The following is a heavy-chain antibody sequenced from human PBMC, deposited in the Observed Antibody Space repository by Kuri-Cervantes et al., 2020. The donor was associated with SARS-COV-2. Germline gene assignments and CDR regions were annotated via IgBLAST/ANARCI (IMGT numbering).Heavy chain of an antibody. CDR1: GFTFSSYW. CDR3: AREPKGYSGYDYFDY. J-gene: IGHJ4*02. V-gene: IGHV3-7*01. D-gene: IGHD5-12*01. CDR2: IKQDGSEK. Sequence: GGSLRLSCAASGFTFSSYWMSWVRQAPGKGLEWVANIKQDGSEKYYVDSVKGRFTISRDNAKNSLYLQMNSLRAEDTAVYYCAREPKGYSGYDYFDYWGQGTLVTVSS.